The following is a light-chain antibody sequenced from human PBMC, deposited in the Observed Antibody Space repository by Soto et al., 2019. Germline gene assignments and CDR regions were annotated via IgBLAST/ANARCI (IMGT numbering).Light chain of an antibody. J-gene: IGLJ2*01. CDR3: FLSYSGARGA. CDR2: DTS. V-gene: IGLV7-46*01. Sequence: QTVVTQEPSLTVSPGGKVTLTCGSSTGAVTSDHYPCWFQQTPGQAPRALIYDTSNKHSWTPARFSGSLLGGKAALTLSGAQPEDEAEYYCFLSYSGARGAFGGGTKLTVL. CDR1: TGAVTSDHY.